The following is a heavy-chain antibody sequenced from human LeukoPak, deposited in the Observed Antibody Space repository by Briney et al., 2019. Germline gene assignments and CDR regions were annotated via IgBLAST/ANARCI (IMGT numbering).Heavy chain of an antibody. V-gene: IGHV3-21*01. CDR1: GFTFSSYS. Sequence: GGSLRLSCPASGFTFSSYSTKWVSQAPGKGLEWVSSISSSSSYIYYADSVKGRFTISRDNAKNSLYLQMNSLRAEDTAVYYCASEWELEDYCSQGTLVTVSS. D-gene: IGHD1-26*01. CDR2: ISSSSSYI. J-gene: IGHJ4*02. CDR3: ASEWELEDY.